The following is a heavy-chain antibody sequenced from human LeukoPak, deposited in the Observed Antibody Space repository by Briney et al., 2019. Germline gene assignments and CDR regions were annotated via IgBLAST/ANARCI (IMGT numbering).Heavy chain of an antibody. CDR1: GDSVSSNSAA. CDR2: TYYRSKWYN. J-gene: IGHJ4*02. D-gene: IGHD5-12*01. V-gene: IGHV6-1*01. Sequence: SQTLSLTCAISGDSVSSNSAAWNWIRQSPSRGLEWLGRTYYRSKWYNDYAVSVKSQITIYPDTSKNQFSLQQNSVTPEDTAVYYCARDRGYSGYYYFDYWGQGTLVTVSS. CDR3: ARDRGYSGYYYFDY.